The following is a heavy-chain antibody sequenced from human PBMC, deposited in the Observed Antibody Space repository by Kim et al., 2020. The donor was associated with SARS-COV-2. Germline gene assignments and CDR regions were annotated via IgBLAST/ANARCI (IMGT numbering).Heavy chain of an antibody. J-gene: IGHJ4*02. V-gene: IGHV3-23*01. CDR3: AKDRPNGYSSGWYFVGYYFDY. D-gene: IGHD6-19*01. Sequence: GGSLRLYCAASGFTFSSYAMSWVRQAPGKGLEWVSAISGSGGSTYYADSVKGRFTISRDNSKNTLYLQMNSLRAEDTAVYYCAKDRPNGYSSGWYFVGYYFDYWGQGTLVTVSS. CDR1: GFTFSSYA. CDR2: ISGSGGST.